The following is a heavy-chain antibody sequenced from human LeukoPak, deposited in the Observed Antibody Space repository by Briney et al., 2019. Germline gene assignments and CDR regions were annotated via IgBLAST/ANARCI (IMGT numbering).Heavy chain of an antibody. Sequence: GGSRRLSCTVSGLTFSSYNMNWVRQAPGKGLEWVSSITTSSSSIYYADSVKGRFTVSRDNAKSSLYLQMNSLRVEDTAVYYCAREAYTGFDLEAFDSWGQGTLVTVSS. V-gene: IGHV3-21*06. D-gene: IGHD5-12*01. J-gene: IGHJ4*02. CDR3: AREAYTGFDLEAFDS. CDR1: GLTFSSYN. CDR2: ITTSSSSI.